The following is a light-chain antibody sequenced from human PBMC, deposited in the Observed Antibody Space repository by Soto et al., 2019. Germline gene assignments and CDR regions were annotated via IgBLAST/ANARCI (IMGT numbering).Light chain of an antibody. CDR1: QSVSSN. V-gene: IGKV3D-15*01. CDR2: GAS. CDR3: QQYNNWPSHT. Sequence: EIGVTQAPATLSVSPGERATLSCRASQSVSSNLAWSQQKPGQAPRILIYGASTRATGIPPSFSGSGSGTEFTLTIRRLQSEDFVVYYCQQYNNWPSHTFGQGTKLEIK. J-gene: IGKJ2*01.